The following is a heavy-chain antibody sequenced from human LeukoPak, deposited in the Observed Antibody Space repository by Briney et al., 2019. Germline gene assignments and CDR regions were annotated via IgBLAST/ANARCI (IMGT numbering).Heavy chain of an antibody. Sequence: GGSLRLSCAASGFTFSSYSMNWVRQAPGKGLEWVPSISSSSSYIYYADSVKGRFTISRDNAKNSLYLQMNSLRAEDTAVYYCARFPSVVTPGYYYYYYMDVWGKGTTVTVSS. V-gene: IGHV3-21*01. CDR2: ISSSSSYI. CDR3: ARFPSVVTPGYYYYYYMDV. D-gene: IGHD4-23*01. CDR1: GFTFSSYS. J-gene: IGHJ6*03.